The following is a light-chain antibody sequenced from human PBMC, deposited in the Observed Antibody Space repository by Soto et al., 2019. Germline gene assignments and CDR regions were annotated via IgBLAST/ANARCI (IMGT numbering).Light chain of an antibody. J-gene: IGLJ1*01. CDR2: GNS. CDR3: QSYDSSLSEV. CDR1: SSNIGAGYD. Sequence: QSVLTQPPSVCGAPGQRVTISCTGSSSNIGAGYDVHWYQQLPGTAPKLLIYGNSNRPSGVPDRFSGSKSGTSASLAITGLQAEDEADYYCQSYDSSLSEVFGTGTKV. V-gene: IGLV1-40*01.